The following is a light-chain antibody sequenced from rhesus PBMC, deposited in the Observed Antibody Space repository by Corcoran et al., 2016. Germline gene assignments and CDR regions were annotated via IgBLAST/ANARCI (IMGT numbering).Light chain of an antibody. J-gene: IGKJ3*01. V-gene: IGKV3-40*03. CDR3: QQYNDLLFT. CDR1: ESVGSY. Sequence: EIVMTQSPATLSLSPGETATLSCRASESVGSYLAWYQQKPGQVPKILVHRAYFRATGIPDRFSGSGSRTEFTLTISSLEPEDVGVYHCQQYNDLLFTFGPGTKLDIK. CDR2: RAY.